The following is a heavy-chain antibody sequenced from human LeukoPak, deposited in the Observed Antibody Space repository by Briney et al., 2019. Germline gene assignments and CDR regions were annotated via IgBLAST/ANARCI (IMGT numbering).Heavy chain of an antibody. Sequence: SETLSLTCAVYGGSFSGYYWSWIRQPPGKGLEWIGEINHSGSTNYNPSLKSRVTISVDTSKNQFSLKLSSVTAADTAVYYCASGRSRVCSSTSCYSRRRWFDPWGQGTLVTVSS. V-gene: IGHV4-34*01. CDR2: INHSGST. J-gene: IGHJ5*02. CDR1: GGSFSGYY. D-gene: IGHD2-2*01. CDR3: ASGRSRVCSSTSCYSRRRWFDP.